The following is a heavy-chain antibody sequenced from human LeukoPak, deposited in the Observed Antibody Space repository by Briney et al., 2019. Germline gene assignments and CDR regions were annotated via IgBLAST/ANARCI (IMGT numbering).Heavy chain of an antibody. CDR3: VRHFGSSSGEVGY. CDR2: IWYDGSNK. CDR1: GFTFSTYW. Sequence: GGSLRLSCAASGFTFSTYWMTWVRQAPGKGLEWVAVIWYDGSNKYYADSVKGRFTISRDNSKNTLYLQMNSLRAEDTAVYYCVRHFGSSSGEVGYWGQGTLVTVSS. V-gene: IGHV3-33*08. J-gene: IGHJ4*02. D-gene: IGHD6-6*01.